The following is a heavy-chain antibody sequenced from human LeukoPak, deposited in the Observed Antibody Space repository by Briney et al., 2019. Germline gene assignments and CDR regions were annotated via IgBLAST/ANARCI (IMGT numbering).Heavy chain of an antibody. Sequence: GGSLRLSCAASGFTFSSYSMNWVRQAPGKGLEWVSYISGSSSAIYYTDSVKGRFTISRDNARNSLYLQMNSLRAEDTAVYYCARDTFPGAGTPKGYYYYGMDVWGQGTTVTVSS. CDR2: ISGSSSAI. CDR1: GFTFSSYS. J-gene: IGHJ6*02. CDR3: ARDTFPGAGTPKGYYYYGMDV. D-gene: IGHD6-13*01. V-gene: IGHV3-48*04.